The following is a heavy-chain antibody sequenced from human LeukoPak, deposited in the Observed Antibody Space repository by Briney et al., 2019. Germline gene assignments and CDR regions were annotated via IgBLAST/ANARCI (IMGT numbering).Heavy chain of an antibody. J-gene: IGHJ4*02. CDR1: GFTFDDYA. V-gene: IGHV3-9*01. CDR2: ISWNSGSI. CDR3: VRGYSYGYRFDY. D-gene: IGHD5-18*01. Sequence: PGGSLRLSCAASGFTFDDYAMHWVRQAPGKGLEWVSGISWNSGSIGYADSVKGRYTISRDNAKNSLSLQMNSLRAEDTALYYCVRGYSYGYRFDYWGQGTLVTVS.